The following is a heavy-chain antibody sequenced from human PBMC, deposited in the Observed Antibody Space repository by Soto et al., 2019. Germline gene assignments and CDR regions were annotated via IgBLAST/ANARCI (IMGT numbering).Heavy chain of an antibody. J-gene: IGHJ3*02. CDR2: ISGSGGST. Sequence: EVQLLESGGGLVQPGGSLRLSCAASGFTFSSYAMSWVRQAPGKGLEWVSAISGSGGSTYYADSVKGRFTISRDNSKNTLYLQMSSLSAEVTAVYYGAKVDDYGAYGAFDIWGQGTMVTVSS. V-gene: IGHV3-23*01. CDR3: AKVDDYGAYGAFDI. D-gene: IGHD4-17*01. CDR1: GFTFSSYA.